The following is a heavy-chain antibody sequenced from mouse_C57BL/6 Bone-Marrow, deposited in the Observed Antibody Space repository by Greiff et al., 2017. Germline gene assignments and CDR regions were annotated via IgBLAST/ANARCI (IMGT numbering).Heavy chain of an antibody. Sequence: VQLQQSVAELVRPGTSVKMSCKASGYTFTNYWIGWAKQRPGHGLEWIGDIYPGGGYTNYNEKFKGKATLTADKSSSTAYMQFSSLTSEDSAIYYCAGGNYLAYWGQGTLVTVSA. CDR3: AGGNYLAY. V-gene: IGHV1-63*01. CDR1: GYTFTNYW. D-gene: IGHD2-1*01. CDR2: IYPGGGYT. J-gene: IGHJ3*01.